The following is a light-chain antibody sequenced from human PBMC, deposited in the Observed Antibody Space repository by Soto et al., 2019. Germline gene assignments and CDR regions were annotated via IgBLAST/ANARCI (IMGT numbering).Light chain of an antibody. CDR1: SSNIGTNA. V-gene: IGLV1-44*01. CDR3: AAWDDSLNGYV. CDR2: NNN. Sequence: QSMLTQPPSASGTPGQRVTISCSGGSSNIGTNAVNWYQQLPGTAPKLLIYNNNQRPSGVPDRFSGSKSGTSASLAISGLLSEDEADYYCAAWDDSLNGYVFGTGTKVTVL. J-gene: IGLJ1*01.